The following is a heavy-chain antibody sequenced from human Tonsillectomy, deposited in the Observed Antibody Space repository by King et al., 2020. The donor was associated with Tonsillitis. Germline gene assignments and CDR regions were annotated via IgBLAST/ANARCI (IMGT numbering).Heavy chain of an antibody. J-gene: IGHJ4*02. D-gene: IGHD3-16*02. CDR1: GFTFSSCA. CDR2: ISGSGGST. CDR3: PKPTAVEIYDYVWGSYRYTLDY. Sequence: VQLVESGGGLVQPGGSLRLSCAASGFTFSSCAMSWGRQAPGKGLEWVSTISGSGGSTYYADSVKGRFTISRDNSKNTLYLQMNSLRAEDTAVYYCPKPTAVEIYDYVWGSYRYTLDYWGQGPLVTVSS. V-gene: IGHV3-23*04.